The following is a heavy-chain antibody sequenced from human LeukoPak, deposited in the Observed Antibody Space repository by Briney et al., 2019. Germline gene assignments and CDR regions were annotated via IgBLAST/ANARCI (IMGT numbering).Heavy chain of an antibody. D-gene: IGHD6-19*01. V-gene: IGHV1-8*01. CDR2: MNPDSGNT. J-gene: IGHJ5*02. CDR1: GHTFTSYD. Sequence: ASVKVSCKATGHTFTSYDINWVRQATGQGLEWMGWMNPDSGNTGYAQKFQGRVTMTRNPSISTAYMELSSLTSEDTAVYYCARGGQWLVTNWFDPWGQGTLVTVSS. CDR3: ARGGQWLVTNWFDP.